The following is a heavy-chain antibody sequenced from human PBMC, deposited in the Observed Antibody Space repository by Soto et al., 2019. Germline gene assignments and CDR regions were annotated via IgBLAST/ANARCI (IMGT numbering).Heavy chain of an antibody. CDR2: IIPIFGTA. J-gene: IGHJ5*02. D-gene: IGHD2-15*01. Sequence: SVKVSCKASGGTFSSYAISWVRQAPGQGLEWMGGIIPIFGTANYAQKFQGRVTITADKSTSTAYMELSSLRSEDTAVYYCARAVQWYCGGGSCYEAHWFDPWGQGTLVTVSS. V-gene: IGHV1-69*06. CDR3: ARAVQWYCGGGSCYEAHWFDP. CDR1: GGTFSSYA.